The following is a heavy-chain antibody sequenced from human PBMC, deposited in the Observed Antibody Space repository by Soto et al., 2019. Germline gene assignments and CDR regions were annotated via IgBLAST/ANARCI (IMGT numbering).Heavy chain of an antibody. J-gene: IGHJ4*02. CDR2: IYYSGKT. Sequence: SETLTLTCTASGSPIRSSSIHWGWIRQPPGRGLEWIGSIYYSGKTYYSPSLQSRVTLSIHTAREQFSLQLSSVSGADTAVYFCARQSSGSGDYSFVGFYFDIWGQGSLVTVSS. V-gene: IGHV4-39*01. CDR1: GSPIRSSSIH. CDR3: ARQSSGSGDYSFVGFYFDI. D-gene: IGHD3-22*01.